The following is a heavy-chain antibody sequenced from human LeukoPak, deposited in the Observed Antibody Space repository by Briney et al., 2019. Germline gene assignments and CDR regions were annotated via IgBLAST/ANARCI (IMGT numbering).Heavy chain of an antibody. CDR2: ISAYNGNT. D-gene: IGHD1-14*01. Sequence: ASVKVSCKASGYTFTSHFMHWVRQAPGQGLEWMGWISAYNGNTNYAQKLQGRVTMTTDTSTSTAYMELRSLRSDDTAVYYCARDHPQDRNDAFDIWGQGTMVTVSS. CDR1: GYTFTSHF. J-gene: IGHJ3*02. V-gene: IGHV1-18*04. CDR3: ARDHPQDRNDAFDI.